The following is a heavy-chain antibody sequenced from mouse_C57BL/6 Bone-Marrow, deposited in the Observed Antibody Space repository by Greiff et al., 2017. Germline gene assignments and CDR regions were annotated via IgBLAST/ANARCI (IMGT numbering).Heavy chain of an antibody. J-gene: IGHJ1*03. CDR3: ARDTTVPTTGRYFDG. CDR1: GYTFTSYW. D-gene: IGHD1-1*01. V-gene: IGHV1-72*01. Sequence: VQLQQPGAELVKPGASVKLSCKASGYTFTSYWMHWVKQRPGRGLEWIGRIDPNSGGTKYNEKFKSKATLTVDKPSSTAYMQLSSLTSEDSAVYLCARDTTVPTTGRYFDGWGTGTTVTVSS. CDR2: IDPNSGGT.